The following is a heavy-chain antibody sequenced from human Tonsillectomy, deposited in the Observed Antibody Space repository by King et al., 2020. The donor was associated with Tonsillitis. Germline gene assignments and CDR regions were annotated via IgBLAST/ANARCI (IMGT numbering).Heavy chain of an antibody. CDR3: ARGYPAGFCI. J-gene: IGHJ3*02. D-gene: IGHD3-3*01. CDR2: IHQDGSEK. Sequence: VQLVESGGGLVQPGGSLRLSCAASRFTFSSYWMSWVRLAPGKGLEWVANIHQDGSEKYYVDSVKGRFTISRDNAKNSLYLQMNSPRAEDTVVYYCARGYPAGFCIWGPGTTVTVSS. CDR1: RFTFSSYW. V-gene: IGHV3-7*03.